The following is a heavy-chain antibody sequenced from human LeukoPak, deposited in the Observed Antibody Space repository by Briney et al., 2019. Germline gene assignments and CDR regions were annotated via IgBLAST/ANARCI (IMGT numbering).Heavy chain of an antibody. CDR1: GFIFDDYG. J-gene: IGHJ3*02. V-gene: IGHV3-20*04. CDR2: INWNGGST. Sequence: GGSLRLSCAASGFIFDDYGMSWVRHAPGKGLEWVSGINWNGGSTGYADSVKGRLTISRDNAKKFLYLQMNSLRAEDTALCYCTRRGSGSYYDNAFDIWGQGTMVTVSS. D-gene: IGHD3-10*01. CDR3: TRRGSGSYYDNAFDI.